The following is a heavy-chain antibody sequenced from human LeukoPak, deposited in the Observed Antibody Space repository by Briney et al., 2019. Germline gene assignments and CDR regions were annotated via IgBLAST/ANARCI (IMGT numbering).Heavy chain of an antibody. Sequence: SETLSLTCTVSGGSISSGGSYWSWIRQHPGKGLEWIGYIYYSGSTYYNPSLKSRVTISVDTSKNQFSLKLSSVTAADTAVYYCARGFVVVPAAIRLSAFDIWGQGTMVTVSS. CDR2: IYYSGST. CDR3: ARGFVVVPAAIRLSAFDI. D-gene: IGHD2-2*02. J-gene: IGHJ3*02. V-gene: IGHV4-31*03. CDR1: GGSISSGGSY.